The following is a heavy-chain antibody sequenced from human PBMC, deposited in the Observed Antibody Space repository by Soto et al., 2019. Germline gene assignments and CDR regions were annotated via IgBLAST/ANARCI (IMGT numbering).Heavy chain of an antibody. CDR1: GFTFSSYG. D-gene: IGHD3-3*01. CDR3: AKGKYDFWSGSKLYGMDV. Sequence: QVQLVESGGGVVQPGRSLRLSCAASGFTFSSYGMHWVRQAPGKGLEWVAVISYDGSNKYYADSVKGRFTISRDNSKNTLYLQMNSLRAEDTAVYYCAKGKYDFWSGSKLYGMDVWGQVTTVTVSS. V-gene: IGHV3-30*18. J-gene: IGHJ6*02. CDR2: ISYDGSNK.